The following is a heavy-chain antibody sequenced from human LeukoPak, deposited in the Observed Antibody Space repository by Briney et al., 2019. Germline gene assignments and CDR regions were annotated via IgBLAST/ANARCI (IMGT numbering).Heavy chain of an antibody. D-gene: IGHD5-24*01. J-gene: IGHJ3*02. V-gene: IGHV4-59*01. CDR2: IYYSGST. CDR3: ARTRDCYEAFDI. Sequence: SETLSLTCTVSGGSISSYDWSWIRQPPGKGLEWIGYIYYSGSTNYNPSLKSRVTISVDTSKNQFSLKLSSVTAADTAVYYCARTRDCYEAFDIWGQGTMVTVSS. CDR1: GGSISSYD.